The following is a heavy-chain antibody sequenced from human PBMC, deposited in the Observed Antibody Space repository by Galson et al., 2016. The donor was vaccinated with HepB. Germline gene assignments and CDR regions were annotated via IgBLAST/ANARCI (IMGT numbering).Heavy chain of an antibody. CDR1: GFTLDHYA. Sequence: SLRLSCAASGFTLDHYAMHWVRQAPGKGLEWVSGISWNSGSIGYADSVKGRLTISRDNAKNPLYMQMNRLRAGDTALYYCAKDSGAYYDDSSGYRRNAFDIWGQGTMVTVSS. J-gene: IGHJ3*02. CDR3: AKDSGAYYDDSSGYRRNAFDI. D-gene: IGHD3-22*01. V-gene: IGHV3-9*01. CDR2: ISWNSGSI.